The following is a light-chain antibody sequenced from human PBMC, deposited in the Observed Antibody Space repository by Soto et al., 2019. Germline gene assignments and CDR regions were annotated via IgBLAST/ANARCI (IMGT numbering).Light chain of an antibody. V-gene: IGKV1-39*01. CDR1: QSISTY. CDR2: AAS. Sequence: IQMTQSPSSLSASVGDRVTLTCRASQSISTYLRWYQQRPGQAPRLLIYAASSVQTGVPARFSGSGSGTDFTLTISSLQTEDSATYYCQESYTTLFTFGPGTRVDTK. J-gene: IGKJ3*01. CDR3: QESYTTLFT.